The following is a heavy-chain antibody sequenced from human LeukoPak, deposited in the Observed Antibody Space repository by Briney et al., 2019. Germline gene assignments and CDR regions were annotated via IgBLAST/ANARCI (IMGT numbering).Heavy chain of an antibody. J-gene: IGHJ4*02. D-gene: IGHD3-9*01. Sequence: PGGSLRLSCAASGFTFSDYYMSWIRQAPGKGLEWVSYISNSGSTIKYADSVKGRFTISRDNANKLLYLQMNSLRAEDTAVYYCTRGARYFDHQIDYWGQGTLVTVSS. CDR2: ISNSGSTI. CDR3: TRGARYFDHQIDY. V-gene: IGHV3-11*01. CDR1: GFTFSDYY.